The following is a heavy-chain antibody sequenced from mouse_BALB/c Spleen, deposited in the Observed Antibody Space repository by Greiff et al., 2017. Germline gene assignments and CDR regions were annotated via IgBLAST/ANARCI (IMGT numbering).Heavy chain of an antibody. V-gene: IGHV3-2*02. J-gene: IGHJ4*01. CDR3: ARYYYGSTYYYAMDY. Sequence: EVQLQESGPGLVKPSQSLSLTCTVTGYSITSDYAWNWIRQFPGNKLEWMGYISYSGSTSYNPSLKSRISITRDTSKNQFFLQLNSVTTEDTATYYCARYYYGSTYYYAMDYWGQGTSVTVSS. CDR2: ISYSGST. D-gene: IGHD1-1*01. CDR1: GYSITSDYA.